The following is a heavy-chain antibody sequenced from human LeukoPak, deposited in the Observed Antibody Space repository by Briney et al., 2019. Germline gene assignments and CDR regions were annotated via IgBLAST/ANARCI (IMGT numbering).Heavy chain of an antibody. CDR1: GFTFSYYW. Sequence: GGSLRLSCVASGFTFSYYWMSWVRQAPGKGLEWVATIEPGGRQKYYVDSVRGRFTISRDNPQESLYLQMNSLRAEDTAVYYCASVTNLDVWGQGSTVIVSS. CDR2: IEPGGRQK. D-gene: IGHD1-1*01. CDR3: ASVTNLDV. V-gene: IGHV3-7*01. J-gene: IGHJ6*02.